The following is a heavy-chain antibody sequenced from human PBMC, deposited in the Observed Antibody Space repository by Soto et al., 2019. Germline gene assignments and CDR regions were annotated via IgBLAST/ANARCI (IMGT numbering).Heavy chain of an antibody. J-gene: IGHJ3*02. CDR1: GYTFTSYD. D-gene: IGHD3-16*01. V-gene: IGHV1-8*01. Sequence: ASVKVSCKASGYTFTSYDINWVRQATGQGLEWMGWMNPNSGNTDYAQKLQGRVTMTRNTSTSTAYMELRSLRSDDTAVYYCARDHPVGFGAFDIWGQGTMVTVSS. CDR2: MNPNSGNT. CDR3: ARDHPVGFGAFDI.